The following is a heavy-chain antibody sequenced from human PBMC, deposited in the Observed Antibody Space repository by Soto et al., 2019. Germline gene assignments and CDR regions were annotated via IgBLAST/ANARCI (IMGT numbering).Heavy chain of an antibody. J-gene: IGHJ5*02. CDR3: VRNLNGVDP. V-gene: IGHV1-8*02. CDR2: MNPNRGNT. Sequence: QVQLVQSGAEVKKPGASVKVSCTTSGYTFTTDDINWVRQATGQGFEWMGWMNPNRGNTGYAQKCQGRGTMTRDTSISTSYMELSSLRSEDTAVYYCVRNLNGVDPCGQGTLVTVAS. CDR1: GYTFTTDD. D-gene: IGHD3-10*01.